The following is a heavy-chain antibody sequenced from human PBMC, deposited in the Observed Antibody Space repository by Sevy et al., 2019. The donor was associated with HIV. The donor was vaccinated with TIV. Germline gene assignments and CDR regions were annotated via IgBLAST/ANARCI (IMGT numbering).Heavy chain of an antibody. CDR2: ISYDGIKK. D-gene: IGHD5-18*01. CDR1: GFSFSTHG. CDR3: ARDLGEYNYSPSFY. J-gene: IGHJ4*02. V-gene: IGHV3-30*03. Sequence: GGSLRLSCAASGFSFSTHGMHWVRQAPGKGLEWVAVISYDGIKKYYVDSLKGRFTISRDNSKNTLYLQMNSLKTDDTAVYYSARDLGEYNYSPSFYWGQGTLVTVSS.